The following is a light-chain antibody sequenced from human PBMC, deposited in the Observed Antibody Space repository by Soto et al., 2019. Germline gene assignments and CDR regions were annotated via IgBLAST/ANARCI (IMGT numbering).Light chain of an antibody. CDR1: QSVSSN. V-gene: IGKV3-15*01. Sequence: EIVMTQSPATLSVSPGERATLSCRASQSVSSNLAWYQQKPGQAPRLLIYGASTRATGIPARFSGSGSGTEFTLTISSKQSEDFAVYYCQQYHNWPPYTFGKGTKVEIK. CDR2: GAS. J-gene: IGKJ2*01. CDR3: QQYHNWPPYT.